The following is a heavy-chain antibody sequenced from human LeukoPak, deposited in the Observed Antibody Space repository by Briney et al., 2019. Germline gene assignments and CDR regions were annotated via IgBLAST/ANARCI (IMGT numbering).Heavy chain of an antibody. CDR3: ARHRAAVTTSPFDY. CDR1: GYNFTSYW. V-gene: IGHV5-51*01. Sequence: GESLKISCMGSGYNFTSYWIGWVRQMPGKGLEWMGIIYPGDSDTRYSPSFQGQVTISADKSISTAYLQWSSLKASDTAMYYCARHRAAVTTSPFDYWGQGTLVTVSS. J-gene: IGHJ4*02. CDR2: IYPGDSDT. D-gene: IGHD4-11*01.